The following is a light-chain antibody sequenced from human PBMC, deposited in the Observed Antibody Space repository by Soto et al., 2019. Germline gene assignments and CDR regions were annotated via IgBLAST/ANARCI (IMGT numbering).Light chain of an antibody. Sequence: EIVLTQSPGILSLSPGERATLACRASQSVDSRYVAWYQQKPGQAPRLLIYGASNRASGFPDRFSGSGSGTDFTLTISRLEPEDFAVYYCQQYATSPYTFGQGTKLDI. CDR3: QQYATSPYT. CDR1: QSVDSRY. CDR2: GAS. J-gene: IGKJ2*01. V-gene: IGKV3-20*01.